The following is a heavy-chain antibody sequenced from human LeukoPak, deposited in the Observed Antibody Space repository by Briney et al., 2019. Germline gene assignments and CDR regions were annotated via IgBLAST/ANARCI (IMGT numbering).Heavy chain of an antibody. CDR2: IYYSGST. Sequence: PSETLSLTCTVSSGSVSNSGYYWGWIRQPPGKGLEWIGSIYYSGSTYYNPSPKSRVTISVDTSKNQFSLKLSSVTAADTAVYYCARQAYYYDSSGYDDAFDIWGQGTMVTVSS. CDR3: ARQAYYYDSSGYDDAFDI. V-gene: IGHV4-39*01. J-gene: IGHJ3*02. CDR1: SGSVSNSGYY. D-gene: IGHD3-22*01.